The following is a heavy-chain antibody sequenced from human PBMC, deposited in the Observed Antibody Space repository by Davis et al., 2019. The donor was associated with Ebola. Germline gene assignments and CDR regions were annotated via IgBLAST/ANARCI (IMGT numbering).Heavy chain of an antibody. CDR3: ARTVAVGYYYNGMDV. Sequence: MPSETLSLTCAISGDGISRNSAAWNWIRQSPSRGLEWLGRTYYRSKWYNDYAASVESRITIDPDTSKNQVSLQLNSVTPEDTAIYYCARTVAVGYYYNGMDVWGQGTAVTVSS. J-gene: IGHJ6*02. D-gene: IGHD6-19*01. CDR2: TYYRSKWYN. V-gene: IGHV6-1*01. CDR1: GDGISRNSAA.